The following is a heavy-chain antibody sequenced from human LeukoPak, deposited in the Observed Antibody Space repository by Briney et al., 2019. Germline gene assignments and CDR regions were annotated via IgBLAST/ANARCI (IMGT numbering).Heavy chain of an antibody. Sequence: GGSLRLSCAASGFTFSRYELNWVRQAPGKGLEWVSYITTSGSTIYYADSVKGRFTISRENAKNSLYLRMNSLRAEDRAVYYCVRAYRGFDYWGQGTLVTVSS. D-gene: IGHD3-16*01. CDR1: GFTFSRYE. V-gene: IGHV3-48*03. CDR3: VRAYRGFDY. J-gene: IGHJ4*02. CDR2: ITTSGSTI.